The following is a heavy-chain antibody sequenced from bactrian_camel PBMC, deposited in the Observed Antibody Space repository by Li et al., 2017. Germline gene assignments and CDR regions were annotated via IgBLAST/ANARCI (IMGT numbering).Heavy chain of an antibody. J-gene: IGHJ4*01. V-gene: IGHV3S54*01. Sequence: HVQLVESGGGSVQAGGSLRLSCAFSGSINYMAWFRQAPGKEREGVASILIGTSNTYYRDFVKGRFILSQDDSKNTIFLQMNNLKPKGTAVYYCAVNSLAGVKSRGAAGASQVASYGYWGQGTQIAVS. D-gene: IGHD5*01. CDR1: GSINY. CDR2: ILIGTSNT. CDR3: AVNSLAGVKSRGAAGASQVASYGY.